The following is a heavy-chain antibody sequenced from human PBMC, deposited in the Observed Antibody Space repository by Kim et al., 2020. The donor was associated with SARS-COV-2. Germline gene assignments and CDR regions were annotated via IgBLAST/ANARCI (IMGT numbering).Heavy chain of an antibody. Sequence: GESLKISCKGSGYSFTSYWIGWVRQMPGKGLEWMGIIYPGDSDTRYSPSFQGQVTISADKSISTAYLQWSSLKASDTAMYYCARTVGIAAASDYYYGMDVWGQGTTVTVSS. J-gene: IGHJ6*02. CDR2: IYPGDSDT. V-gene: IGHV5-51*01. CDR1: GYSFTSYW. D-gene: IGHD6-13*01. CDR3: ARTVGIAAASDYYYGMDV.